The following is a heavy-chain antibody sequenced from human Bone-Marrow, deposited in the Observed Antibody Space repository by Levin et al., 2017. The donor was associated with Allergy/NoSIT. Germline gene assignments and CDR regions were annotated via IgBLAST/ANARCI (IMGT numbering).Heavy chain of an antibody. CDR3: ARVHGSLQWLPDY. CDR2: ISAYDGNR. J-gene: IGHJ4*02. D-gene: IGHD3-3*01. Sequence: ASAKVSCKASGYTFTDYGITWVRLAPGQGPEWVGWISAYDGNRNYAQKFQGRVTINTDTSTSTAYMEMGSLRSDDTAVYFCARVHGSLQWLPDYWGQGTLVTVSS. V-gene: IGHV1-18*01. CDR1: GYTFTDYG.